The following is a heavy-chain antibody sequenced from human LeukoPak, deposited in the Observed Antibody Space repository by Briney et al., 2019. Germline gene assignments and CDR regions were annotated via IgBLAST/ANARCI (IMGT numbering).Heavy chain of an antibody. D-gene: IGHD2-15*01. J-gene: IGHJ4*02. CDR1: GFTFSSYS. Sequence: GGSLRLSCAASGFTFSSYSMNWVRQAPGKGLEWVSSISSSSSYIYYADSVKGRFTISRDNAKNSLYLQMNSLRAEDTAVYYCARDPRYCSGGSCYGSSPFDYWGQGTLVTVSS. CDR3: ARDPRYCSGGSCYGSSPFDY. V-gene: IGHV3-21*01. CDR2: ISSSSSYI.